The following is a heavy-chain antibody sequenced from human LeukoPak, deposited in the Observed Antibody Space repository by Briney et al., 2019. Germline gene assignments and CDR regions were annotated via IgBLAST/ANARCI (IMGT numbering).Heavy chain of an antibody. V-gene: IGHV1-69*04. CDR1: GGTFSSYA. CDR2: IIPILGIA. CDR3: ARMADTAMVKKGRYWFDY. Sequence: SVKVSCKASGGTFSSYAISWVRQAPGQGLEWMGRIIPILGIANYAQKFQGRVTITADKSTSTAYMELSSLRPEDTAVYYCARMADTAMVKKGRYWFDYWGQGTLVTVSS. J-gene: IGHJ4*02. D-gene: IGHD5-18*01.